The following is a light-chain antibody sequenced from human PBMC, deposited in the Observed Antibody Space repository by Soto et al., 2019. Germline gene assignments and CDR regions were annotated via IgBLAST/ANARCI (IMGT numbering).Light chain of an antibody. CDR2: DAS. J-gene: IGKJ2*01. V-gene: IGKV3-11*01. CDR3: QQRSNWPRT. CDR1: QSVSSS. Sequence: EIVLTQSTATLSLSPGVRATLSCKASQSVSSSLGWYQQIPGQAPRLLIYDASNRATGIPARFSGSGSGTDFTLTISSLEPEDFAVYYCQQRSNWPRTFGQGTKLEIK.